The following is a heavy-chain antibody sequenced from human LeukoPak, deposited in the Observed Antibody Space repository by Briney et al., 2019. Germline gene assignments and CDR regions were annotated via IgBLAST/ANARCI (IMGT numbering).Heavy chain of an antibody. CDR3: AKAPVTSCRGAFCYPFDY. D-gene: IGHD2-15*01. Sequence: GGSLRLSCAASGFTFSSYWMHWVRQAPGKGLVWVSRINSDGSSTSYADSVKGRFTIPRDNAKNTLYLQMNSLRAEDTAVYYCAKAPVTSCRGAFCYPFDYWGQGTLVTVSS. V-gene: IGHV3-74*01. J-gene: IGHJ4*02. CDR2: INSDGSST. CDR1: GFTFSSYW.